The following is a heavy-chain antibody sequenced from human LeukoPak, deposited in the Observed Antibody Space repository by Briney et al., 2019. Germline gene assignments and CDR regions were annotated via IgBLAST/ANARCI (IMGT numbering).Heavy chain of an antibody. CDR1: GITFSSYS. V-gene: IGHV3-48*01. CDR2: ISSFSGTI. D-gene: IGHD3-10*01. J-gene: IGHJ4*02. CDR3: AKDHSYYYDSGSGYFDY. Sequence: GGSLRLSCVASGITFSSYSMYWVRQAPGKGLEWVSYISSFSGTINYADSVKGRFTISRDNSKNTLYLQMNSLRAEDTAVYYCAKDHSYYYDSGSGYFDYWGQGTLVTVSS.